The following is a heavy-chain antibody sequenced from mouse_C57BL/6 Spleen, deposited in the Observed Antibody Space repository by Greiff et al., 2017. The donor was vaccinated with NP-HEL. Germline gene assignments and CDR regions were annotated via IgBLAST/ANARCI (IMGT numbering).Heavy chain of an antibody. CDR3: ARNYYGSREGYFDV. D-gene: IGHD1-1*01. Sequence: DVMLVESGGGLVQPGGSLKLSCAASGIDFSRYWMSWVRRAPGKGLEWIGEINPDSSTINYAPSLQDKFIISRDHAKNTLYLQMSKVRSEDTALYYGARNYYGSREGYFDVWGTGTTVTVSS. CDR2: INPDSSTI. J-gene: IGHJ1*03. V-gene: IGHV4-1*01. CDR1: GIDFSRYW.